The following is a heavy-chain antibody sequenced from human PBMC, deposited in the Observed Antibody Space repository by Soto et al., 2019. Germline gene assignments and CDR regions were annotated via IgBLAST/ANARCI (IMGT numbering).Heavy chain of an antibody. CDR1: GFTFSSYG. V-gene: IGHV3-30*03. Sequence: GGSLRLSCAASGFTFSSYGMHWVRQAPGKGLEWVAVISYDGSNKYYADSVKGRFTISRDNSKNTLYLQMNSLRAEDTAVYYCERDLEIYGGNSLADYWGQGTLVTVYS. D-gene: IGHD2-21*02. CDR2: ISYDGSNK. CDR3: ERDLEIYGGNSLADY. J-gene: IGHJ4*02.